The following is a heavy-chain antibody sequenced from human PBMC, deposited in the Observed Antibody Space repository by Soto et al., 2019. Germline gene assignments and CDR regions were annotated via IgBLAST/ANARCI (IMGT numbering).Heavy chain of an antibody. J-gene: IGHJ6*02. D-gene: IGHD4-4*01. CDR1: GFTVSSNY. Sequence: PGGSLRLSCAASGFTVSSNYMSWVRQAPGKGLEWVSVIYSGGSTYYADSVKGRFTISRDNSKNTLYLQMNSLRAEDTAVYYCARLPYTYYYYGMDVWGQGTTVTVSS. CDR2: IYSGGST. V-gene: IGHV3-53*01. CDR3: ARLPYTYYYYGMDV.